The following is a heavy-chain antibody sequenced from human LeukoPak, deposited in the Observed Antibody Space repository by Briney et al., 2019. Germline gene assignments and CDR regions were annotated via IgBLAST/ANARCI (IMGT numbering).Heavy chain of an antibody. V-gene: IGHV3-74*01. CDR2: INADGSST. CDR3: ATAGNYRFDY. CDR1: GFTFSNSW. Sequence: GGSLRLSCAASGFTFSNSWMHWVRQVPGKGLAWVSLINADGSSTSYADSVKGRFTISRDNAKNTLYLQMNSLRAEDTAVYYCATAGNYRFDYWGQGTLVTVSS. J-gene: IGHJ4*02. D-gene: IGHD1-7*01.